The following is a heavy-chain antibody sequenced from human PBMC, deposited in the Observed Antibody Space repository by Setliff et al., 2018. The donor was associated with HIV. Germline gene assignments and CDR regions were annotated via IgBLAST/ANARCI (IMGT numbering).Heavy chain of an antibody. D-gene: IGHD1-1*01. Sequence: GGSLRLSCVASGLTFNRYWMSWVRQVPGKGLEWVANIHKDGSEKYYVDSVKGRFTISRDNTKNFLYLEMNSLRAEDTAVYYCAGSRGYFVQADWGQGTLVTVSS. CDR3: AGSRGYFVQAD. CDR2: IHKDGSEK. V-gene: IGHV3-7*01. J-gene: IGHJ4*02. CDR1: GLTFNRYW.